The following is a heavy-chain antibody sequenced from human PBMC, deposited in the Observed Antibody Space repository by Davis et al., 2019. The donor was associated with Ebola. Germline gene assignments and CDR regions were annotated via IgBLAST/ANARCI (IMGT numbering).Heavy chain of an antibody. V-gene: IGHV4-59*11. CDR2: MYGGGSA. CDR1: GIPMRSHY. CDR3: ASYSSDWYGMDV. J-gene: IGHJ6*02. D-gene: IGHD6-19*01. Sequence: PGGSLRLSCTVSGIPMRSHYWSWIRQPPGKGLEWIASMYGGGSANYHSSLKGRVTMSVDTSKNQFSLKLNSMTAADTAAYYCASYSSDWYGMDVWGQGTTVSVSS.